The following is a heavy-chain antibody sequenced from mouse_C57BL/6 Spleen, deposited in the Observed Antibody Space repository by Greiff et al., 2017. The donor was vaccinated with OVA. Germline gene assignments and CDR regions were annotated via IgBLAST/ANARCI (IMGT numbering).Heavy chain of an antibody. J-gene: IGHJ2*01. D-gene: IGHD1-1*01. CDR1: GYTFTDYY. V-gene: IGHV1-19*01. CDR3: ARANYGSSGYFDY. CDR2: INPYNGGT. Sequence: EVQLQQSGPVLVKPGASVKMSCKASGYTFTDYYMNWVKQSHGKSLEWIGVINPYNGGTSYNQKFKGKATLTVDKSSSTAYMELNSLTSEDSAVYYCARANYGSSGYFDYWGQGTTLTVSS.